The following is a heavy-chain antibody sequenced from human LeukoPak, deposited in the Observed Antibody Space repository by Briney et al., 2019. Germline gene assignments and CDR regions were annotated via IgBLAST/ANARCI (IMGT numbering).Heavy chain of an antibody. CDR3: STDLETGFVSEAAFDS. Sequence: GGSLRLSCAASGFTFSNAWMSWVRQAPGKGLEWVGRIKSKIDGATTDYGAPVKGRFSISRDDSKKTLYLQMTSLKTEDTAVYYCSTDLETGFVSEAAFDSWGQGTLVIVSS. CDR2: IKSKIDGATT. CDR1: GFTFSNAW. V-gene: IGHV3-15*01. D-gene: IGHD1-1*01. J-gene: IGHJ4*02.